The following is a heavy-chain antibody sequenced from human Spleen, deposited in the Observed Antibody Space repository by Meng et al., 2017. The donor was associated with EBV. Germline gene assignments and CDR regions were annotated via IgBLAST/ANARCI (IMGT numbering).Heavy chain of an antibody. J-gene: IGHJ4*02. CDR2: IHNSGNT. CDR3: ATSRGNTYGTTFDH. V-gene: IGHV4-30-4*01. D-gene: IGHD5-18*01. Sequence: HRHDSGPDRLMPSPTPSLPCSVAGGSITSGADYWGWSRQPPGRGLEWIGYIHNSGNTYFNPSLKSRVTISMDTSKKQFSLNLSSVTAADTAVYYCATSRGNTYGTTFDHWGQGTLVTVSS. CDR1: GGSITSGADY.